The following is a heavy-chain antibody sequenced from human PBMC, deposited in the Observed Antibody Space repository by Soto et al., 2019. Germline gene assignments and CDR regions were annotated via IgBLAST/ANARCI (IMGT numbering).Heavy chain of an antibody. CDR3: TTELWFGELLFG. Sequence: EVQLVESGGGLVKPGGSLRLSCAASGFTFSNAWMSWVRQAPGKGLEWVGRIKSKTDGGTTDYAAPVKGRFTISRDDSKNTLYLQMNSLKTEDTAVYYSTTELWFGELLFGWGQGTLVTVSS. V-gene: IGHV3-15*01. CDR1: GFTFSNAW. D-gene: IGHD3-10*01. CDR2: IKSKTDGGTT. J-gene: IGHJ4*02.